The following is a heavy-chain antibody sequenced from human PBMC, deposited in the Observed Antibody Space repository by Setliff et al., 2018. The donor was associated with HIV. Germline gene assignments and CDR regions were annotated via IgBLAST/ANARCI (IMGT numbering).Heavy chain of an antibody. CDR1: GGSISSGSYY. CDR3: ARHGTWNSQRFHFDY. Sequence: SETLSLTCSVSGGSISSGSYYWTWIRQPAGKGLEWIGRIYTSGSTNYNPSLKSRVTISVDTSKNQFSMKLNSVTAADTAVYYCARHGTWNSQRFHFDYWGQGTPVTVSS. V-gene: IGHV4-61*02. CDR2: IYTSGST. D-gene: IGHD1-7*01. J-gene: IGHJ4*02.